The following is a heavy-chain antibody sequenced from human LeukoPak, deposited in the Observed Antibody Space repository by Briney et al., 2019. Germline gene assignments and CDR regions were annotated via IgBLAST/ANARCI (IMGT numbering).Heavy chain of an antibody. D-gene: IGHD2-21*02. CDR3: ASGYCGGDCYSPAEYFQH. CDR2: IIPIFGTA. Sequence: SVKVSCKASGGTFSRYAISWVRQAPGQGLEWMGGIIPIFGTANYAQKFQGRVTITADESTSTAYMELSSLRSEDTAVYYCASGYCGGDCYSPAEYFQHWGQGTLVTVSS. CDR1: GGTFSRYA. J-gene: IGHJ1*01. V-gene: IGHV1-69*13.